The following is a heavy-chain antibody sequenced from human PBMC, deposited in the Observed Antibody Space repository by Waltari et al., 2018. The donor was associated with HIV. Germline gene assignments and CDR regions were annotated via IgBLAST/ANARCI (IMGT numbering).Heavy chain of an antibody. D-gene: IGHD3-16*02. CDR1: GGSISSSSYY. J-gene: IGHJ3*02. CDR3: ARLIQETDAFDI. V-gene: IGHV4-39*01. CDR2: IYYSGST. Sequence: QLQLQESGPGLVKPSETLSLTCTVSGGSISSSSYYWGWIRQPPGKGLEWIGSIYYSGSTYHNPSLKGAVTISVDTSKSEFSLKLSTVTAADTAVYYGARLIQETDAFDIWGQGTMVTVSA.